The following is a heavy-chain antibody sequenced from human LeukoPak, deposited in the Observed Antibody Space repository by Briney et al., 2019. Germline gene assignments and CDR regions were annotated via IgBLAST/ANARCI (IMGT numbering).Heavy chain of an antibody. D-gene: IGHD1-14*01. CDR2: ITDSGRGT. J-gene: IGHJ4*02. CDR1: GFTFSSYW. CDR3: ARGNPARYYDY. V-gene: IGHV3-23*01. Sequence: GGSLRLSCAASGFTFSSYWMSWVRQAPGKGLEWVSSITDSGRGTYYADSVRGRFTISRDNSKNTLYLQMNNLRVEDTAIYFCARGNPARYYDYWGQGSLVPVSS.